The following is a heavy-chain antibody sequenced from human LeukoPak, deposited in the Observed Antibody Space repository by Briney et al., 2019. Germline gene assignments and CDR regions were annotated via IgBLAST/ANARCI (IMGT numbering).Heavy chain of an antibody. Sequence: PSETLSLTCTVSGGSISSSTYYWGWIRQPPGKGLEWIGSIYYSGSSHYNPSLKSRVTISVDTSKNQFSLKLSSVTAADTAVYYCVRTYYTSRDFDYWGQGTLVTVSS. CDR3: VRTYYTSRDFDY. V-gene: IGHV4-39*01. CDR1: GGSISSSTYY. D-gene: IGHD3-3*01. CDR2: IYYSGSS. J-gene: IGHJ4*02.